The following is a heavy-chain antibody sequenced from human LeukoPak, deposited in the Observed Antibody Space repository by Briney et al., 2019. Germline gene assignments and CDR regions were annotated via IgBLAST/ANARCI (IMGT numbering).Heavy chain of an antibody. CDR2: VGGSDNFI. CDR3: ARETVAGPFDY. V-gene: IGHV3-11*01. CDR1: GFSVSDYY. Sequence: GGSLRLSCAVSGFSVSDYYISWVRQAPGKGLEWISDVGGSDNFISYSDSVKGRFTISRDYANNSLYLQMNSLRVDDTAVYYCARETVAGPFDYWGQGTLVTVSS. J-gene: IGHJ4*02. D-gene: IGHD6-19*01.